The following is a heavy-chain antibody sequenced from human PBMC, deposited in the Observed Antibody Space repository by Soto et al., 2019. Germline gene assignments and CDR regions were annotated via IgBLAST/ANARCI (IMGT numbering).Heavy chain of an antibody. CDR3: AKIGTSVGATGPYYYFDY. J-gene: IGHJ4*02. CDR1: GFTFSDYG. Sequence: PGGSLRLSCEAYGFTFSDYGMHWVPQAPGKGLEWVATIWYGATNKYYTDSVKGRFTISRANSNSTLSLQMNSLRAEDTAVYYCAKIGTSVGATGPYYYFDYWGPGTLVTVS. D-gene: IGHD1-26*01. V-gene: IGHV3-33*06. CDR2: IWYGATNK.